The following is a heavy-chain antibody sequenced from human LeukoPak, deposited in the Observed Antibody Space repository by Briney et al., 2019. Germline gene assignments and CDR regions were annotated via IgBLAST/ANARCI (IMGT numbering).Heavy chain of an antibody. J-gene: IGHJ4*02. D-gene: IGHD6-13*01. CDR3: ARDSYSGSWPGGY. V-gene: IGHV3-66*01. Sequence: GGSLRLSCAASGFTVSSNYMSWVRQAPGKGLEWVSVIYSGGSTYYADSVKGRFTISRDNSKNTLYLQMNSLRAEDTAVYYCARDSYSGSWPGGYWGQGTLVTVSS. CDR1: GFTVSSNY. CDR2: IYSGGST.